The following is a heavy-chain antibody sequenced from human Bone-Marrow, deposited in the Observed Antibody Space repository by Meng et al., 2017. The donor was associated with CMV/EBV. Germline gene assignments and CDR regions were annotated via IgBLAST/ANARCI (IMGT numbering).Heavy chain of an antibody. D-gene: IGHD3-3*01. J-gene: IGHJ1*01. CDR2: IYYSGST. V-gene: IGHV4-61*01. CDR1: GGSVSSGSYY. Sequence: SETLSLTCTVSGGSVSSGSYYWSWIRQAPGKGLEWFGYIYYSGSTNYNPSLNSRVTISVDTSKNQFSLKLSSVTAADTAVYYCARSHHYDFWSGYYSFPNWGQGTLVTVSS. CDR3: ARSHHYDFWSGYYSFPN.